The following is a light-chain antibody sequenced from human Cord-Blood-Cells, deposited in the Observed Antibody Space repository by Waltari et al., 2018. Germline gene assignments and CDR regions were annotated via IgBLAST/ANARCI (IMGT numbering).Light chain of an antibody. CDR2: EVS. J-gene: IGLJ1*01. CDR3: SSYAGSNNFV. V-gene: IGLV2-8*01. Sequence: QSALTQPPSASGSPGPSVTISCTGTRRDVGGYHYVSWYQQHPGKAPKLMIYEVSKRPSGVPDLFSGSKSGNTASLTVSGLQAEDEADYYCSSYAGSNNFVFGTGTKVTVL. CDR1: RRDVGGYHY.